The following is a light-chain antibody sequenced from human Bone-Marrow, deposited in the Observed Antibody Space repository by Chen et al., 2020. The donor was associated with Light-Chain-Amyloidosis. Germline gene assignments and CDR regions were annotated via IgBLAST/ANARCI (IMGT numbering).Light chain of an antibody. Sequence: SYELQQPPSVSVSPGQTARITCSGDALPKQYAYWYQQKPGQAPVLVIYKDSERPSGIPERFSGSSSGTTVTLTISVVQAEDEADYYCQSADSSGTVVFGGGTKLTVL. CDR2: KDS. CDR3: QSADSSGTVV. J-gene: IGLJ2*01. V-gene: IGLV3-25*03. CDR1: ALPKQY.